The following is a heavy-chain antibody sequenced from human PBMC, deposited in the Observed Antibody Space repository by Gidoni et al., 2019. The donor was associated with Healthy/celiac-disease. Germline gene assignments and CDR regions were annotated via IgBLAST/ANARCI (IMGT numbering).Heavy chain of an antibody. Sequence: EVQLVQSGAEVQKPGESLKISCKGSGYSFTSYWIGWVRQVPVKGLEWMGIIYPGDSETRHSPSLQGKGTISAEQSISTAYLQWSSLKASDTAMYYCAIPAGYSSSSLDYWGQGTLVTVSS. V-gene: IGHV5-51*01. CDR2: IYPGDSET. CDR1: GYSFTSYW. CDR3: AIPAGYSSSSLDY. J-gene: IGHJ4*02. D-gene: IGHD6-13*01.